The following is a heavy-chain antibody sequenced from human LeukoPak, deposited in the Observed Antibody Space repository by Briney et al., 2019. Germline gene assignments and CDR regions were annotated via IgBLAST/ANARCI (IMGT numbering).Heavy chain of an antibody. CDR1: GFTFSGYW. Sequence: PGGSLRLSCADSGFTFSGYWMSWVRQAPGKGLEWVANIKQDGSEKYYVDSVKGRFTISRDNAKNSLYLQMNSLRAEDTAVYYCARVGPKYSSSLFDYWGQGTLVTVSS. J-gene: IGHJ4*02. D-gene: IGHD6-13*01. CDR2: IKQDGSEK. V-gene: IGHV3-7*03. CDR3: ARVGPKYSSSLFDY.